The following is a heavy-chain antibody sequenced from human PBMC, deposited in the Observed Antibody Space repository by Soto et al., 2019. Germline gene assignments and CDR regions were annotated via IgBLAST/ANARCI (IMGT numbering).Heavy chain of an antibody. Sequence: SQTLSLTCAISGDSVSSNSAAWNWIRQSPSRGLEWLGRTYYRSKWYNDYAVSVKSRITINPDTSKNQFSLQLNSVTPEDTAVYYCARDLRASSPLLLLAVSSYAMDVWGPAITVT. CDR2: TYYRSKWYN. D-gene: IGHD3-10*01. J-gene: IGHJ6*02. V-gene: IGHV6-1*01. CDR3: ARDLRASSPLLLLAVSSYAMDV. CDR1: GDSVSSNSAA.